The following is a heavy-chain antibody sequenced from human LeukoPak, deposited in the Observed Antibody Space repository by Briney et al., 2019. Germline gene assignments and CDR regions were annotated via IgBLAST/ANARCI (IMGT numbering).Heavy chain of an antibody. V-gene: IGHV5-10-1*01. Sequence: GESLKISCKSAGYSFTTYWITWVRQMPGKGLEWMGRIDPSDSYTNYSPSFQGHVTISTDKSISTAYLQWSSLKASDTAMYYCARQVRYVPGAVDIWGQGTMVTVSS. D-gene: IGHD2-15*01. CDR1: GYSFTTYW. CDR2: IDPSDSYT. CDR3: ARQVRYVPGAVDI. J-gene: IGHJ3*02.